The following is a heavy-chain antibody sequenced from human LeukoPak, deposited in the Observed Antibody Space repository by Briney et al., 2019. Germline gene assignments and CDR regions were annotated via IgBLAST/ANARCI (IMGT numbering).Heavy chain of an antibody. J-gene: IGHJ4*02. D-gene: IGHD3-10*01. V-gene: IGHV1-2*02. CDR3: ARVTYYYGSGSVPGD. CDR2: INPNSGGT. CDR1: GYTFTGYY. Sequence: GASVKVSCKASGYTFTGYYMHWVRQAPGQGLEWMGWINPNSGGTNYAQKFQGRVTMTRDTSISTAYMELSRLRSDDTAVYYCARVTYYYGSGSVPGDWGRGTLVTVSS.